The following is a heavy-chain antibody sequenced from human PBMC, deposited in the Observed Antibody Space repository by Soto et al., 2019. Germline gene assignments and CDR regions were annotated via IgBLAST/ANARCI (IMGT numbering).Heavy chain of an antibody. J-gene: IGHJ5*02. CDR1: GYTFSSYG. D-gene: IGHD2-2*01. V-gene: IGHV1-3*01. CDR3: VREALRYCPSTTCSTDWVDP. Sequence: QVQLVQSGAELKKPGASVKVSCKASGYTFSSYGLDWVRQAPGQRLEWLGGINAGNGNTKYSQKSHRRVSITWDTEETTANMRLSSMRYDYTAVYCWVREALRYCPSTTCSTDWVDPWGPGNLVRVSS. CDR2: INAGNGNT.